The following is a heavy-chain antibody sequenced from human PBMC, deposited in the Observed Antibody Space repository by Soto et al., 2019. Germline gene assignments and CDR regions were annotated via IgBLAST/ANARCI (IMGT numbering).Heavy chain of an antibody. Sequence: QITLKESGPTLMKPTQTLTLTCTFSGFSLDTIGVGVGWIRQPPGKALEWLALIYWDDDDRYSPSLKSRLTVTKDTSRHQVLLTLANVDPVDTATYDCTHCPYDFPSASVYYFDYWGQGTPVTVSS. CDR2: IYWDDDD. CDR1: GFSLDTIGVG. CDR3: THCPYDFPSASVYYFDY. V-gene: IGHV2-5*02. D-gene: IGHD3-3*01. J-gene: IGHJ4*02.